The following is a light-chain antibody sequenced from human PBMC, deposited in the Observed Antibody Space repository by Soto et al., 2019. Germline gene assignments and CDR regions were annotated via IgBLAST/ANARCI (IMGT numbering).Light chain of an antibody. J-gene: IGLJ1*01. V-gene: IGLV2-14*01. CDR3: SSYTRSSTYV. Sequence: QSVLTQPASVSGSPGQSITISCTGNSSDIGVYNYVSWYRQHPGRAPKLMIYDVSNRPSGVSNRFSGSKSGNTASLTISGLQAEDEADYYCSSYTRSSTYVFGTGTKVTVL. CDR2: DVS. CDR1: SSDIGVYNY.